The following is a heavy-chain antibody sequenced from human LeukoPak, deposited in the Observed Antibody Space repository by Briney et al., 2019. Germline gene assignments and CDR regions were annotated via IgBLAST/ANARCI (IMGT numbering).Heavy chain of an antibody. Sequence: ASVKVSCKASGYSFSNFHINWVRQASGQGLEWIGWVSPKTGDRGYALKFQGRVTMTSDSSEATVYMEVRSLTSEDTAVYYCARDRPTVTTMWDYYYYGMDVWGQGTTVTVSS. CDR1: GYSFSNFH. D-gene: IGHD4-11*01. CDR3: ARDRPTVTTMWDYYYYGMDV. CDR2: VSPKTGDR. V-gene: IGHV1-8*01. J-gene: IGHJ6*02.